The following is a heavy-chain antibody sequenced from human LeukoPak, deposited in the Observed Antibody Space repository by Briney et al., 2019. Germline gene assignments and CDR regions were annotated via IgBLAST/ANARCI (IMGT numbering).Heavy chain of an antibody. Sequence: SGGSLRLSCAAFGFTFSDHYIDWVRQAPGKGLEWVGRARNRGNGYTTQYAASVKGRFTFSRDDSENTVYLQMNSLKTEDTAVYFCARIMRVDYGTYYFDYWGQGTLVTVSS. D-gene: IGHD4/OR15-4a*01. CDR3: ARIMRVDYGTYYFDY. CDR1: GFTFSDHY. J-gene: IGHJ4*02. CDR2: ARNRGNGYTT. V-gene: IGHV3-72*01.